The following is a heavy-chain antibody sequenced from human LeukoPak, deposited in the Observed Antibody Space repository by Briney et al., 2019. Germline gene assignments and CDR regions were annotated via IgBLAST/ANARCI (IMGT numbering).Heavy chain of an antibody. CDR1: GFTFSSYA. CDR3: AKRVVGATTVYYFDY. CDR2: ISCCGGST. Sequence: GGSLRLSCAASGFTFSSYAMSWVRQAPGKGLEWVSDISCCGGSTYYADPVKGRFTISRDNSKNTLYLQMNSLRAEDTAVYYCAKRVVGATTVYYFDYWGQGTLVTVSS. V-gene: IGHV3-23*01. J-gene: IGHJ4*02. D-gene: IGHD1-26*01.